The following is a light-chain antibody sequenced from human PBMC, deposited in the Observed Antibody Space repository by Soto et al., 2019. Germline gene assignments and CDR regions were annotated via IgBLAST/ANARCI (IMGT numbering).Light chain of an antibody. Sequence: QSVLTQPSSGSGSPGQSVTISCTGTISDVGGYDYVSWYQQHPGKAPKLMIYNVSKRPSGVLDRFSGSKSGNTASLTISGLQAEDEADYYCCSYAGSYVFGTGTKVTVL. CDR2: NVS. CDR3: CSYAGSYV. J-gene: IGLJ1*01. V-gene: IGLV2-11*01. CDR1: ISDVGGYDY.